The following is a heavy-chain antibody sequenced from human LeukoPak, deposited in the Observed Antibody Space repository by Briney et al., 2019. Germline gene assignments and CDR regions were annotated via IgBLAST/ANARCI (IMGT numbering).Heavy chain of an antibody. J-gene: IGHJ4*02. CDR3: AREGADSSGYPSYFFDY. Sequence: GGSLRLSCAASGFTFSSYWMHWVRQAPGKGLVWVSRINTDGSSTTYADSVKGRFTISRDNAKNTLYLQMNSLRAEDTSVYYCAREGADSSGYPSYFFDYWGKGALVTVSS. D-gene: IGHD3-22*01. CDR1: GFTFSSYW. CDR2: INTDGSST. V-gene: IGHV3-74*01.